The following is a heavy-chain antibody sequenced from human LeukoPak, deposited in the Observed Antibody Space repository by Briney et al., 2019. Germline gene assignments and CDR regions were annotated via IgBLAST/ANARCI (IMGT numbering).Heavy chain of an antibody. Sequence: PGGSLRLSCAASGFTFSSYGMHWVRQAPGKGLEWVAVISYDGSNKYYADSVKGRFTISRDNSKNTLYLQMNSLRAEDTAVYYCARSDAIAVAGGAFDYWGQGTLVTVSS. V-gene: IGHV3-30*03. CDR1: GFTFSSYG. D-gene: IGHD6-19*01. J-gene: IGHJ4*02. CDR3: ARSDAIAVAGGAFDY. CDR2: ISYDGSNK.